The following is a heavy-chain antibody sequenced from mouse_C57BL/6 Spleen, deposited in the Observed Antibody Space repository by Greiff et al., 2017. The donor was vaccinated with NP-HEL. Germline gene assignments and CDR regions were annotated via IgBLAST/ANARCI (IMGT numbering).Heavy chain of an antibody. Sequence: QVQLQQPGAELVKPGASVKLSCKASGYTFTSYWMQWVKQRPGQGLEWIGEIDPSDSYTNYNQKFKGKATLTVDTSSSTAYTQLSSLTSEDSAVDYCARFPVYYSFFDYWGQGTTLTVSS. CDR1: GYTFTSYW. CDR2: IDPSDSYT. CDR3: ARFPVYYSFFDY. J-gene: IGHJ2*01. V-gene: IGHV1-50*01. D-gene: IGHD1-1*01.